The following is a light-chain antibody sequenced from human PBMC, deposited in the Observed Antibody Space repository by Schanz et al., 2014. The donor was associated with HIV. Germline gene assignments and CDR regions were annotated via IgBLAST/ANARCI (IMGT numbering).Light chain of an antibody. CDR3: QQSNSFPFT. CDR2: QAS. V-gene: IGKV1-5*03. J-gene: IGKJ3*01. Sequence: DIQMTQSPSILSASVGDRVTITCRASQNIGNWLAWYQQKPGKAPNLLIYQASVLKTGVPSRFSGSRSGTEFTLTISSLQPDDFATYYCQQSNSFPFTFGPGTRVDMK. CDR1: QNIGNW.